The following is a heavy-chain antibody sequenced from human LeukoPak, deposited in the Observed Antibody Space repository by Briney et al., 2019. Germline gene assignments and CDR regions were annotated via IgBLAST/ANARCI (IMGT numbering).Heavy chain of an antibody. CDR2: ISTYNGDT. J-gene: IGHJ4*02. CDR3: ARDTGSSPGDY. Sequence: GASVKVSCKASGYIFTSYGITWVRQAPGQGLEWMGWISTYNGDTNYAQNLQGRVTMTTDTSTSTAHMDLRSLRSDDTAVYYCARDTGSSPGDYWGQGTLVTVSS. V-gene: IGHV1-18*01. D-gene: IGHD1-26*01. CDR1: GYIFTSYG.